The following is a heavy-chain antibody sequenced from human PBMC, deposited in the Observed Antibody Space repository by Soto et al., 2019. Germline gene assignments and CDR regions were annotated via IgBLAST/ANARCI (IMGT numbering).Heavy chain of an antibody. CDR2: VSTSGRST. J-gene: IGHJ4*02. D-gene: IGHD2-15*01. V-gene: IGHV3-64D*06. Sequence: PGGSLRLSCSASGFIFSESTIYWVRQVPGKGLEAISAVSTSGRSTYYADSVKDRFTISRDNSKNTLFLQMGSLRPEGTAIYYCVKQAHGLDGVAFDYWGQGTQVTV. CDR1: GFIFSEST. CDR3: VKQAHGLDGVAFDY.